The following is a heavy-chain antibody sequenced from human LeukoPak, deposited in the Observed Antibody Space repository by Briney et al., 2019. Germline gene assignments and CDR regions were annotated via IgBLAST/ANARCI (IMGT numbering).Heavy chain of an antibody. Sequence: ASVKVSCKASGGTFSSYAISWVRQAPGQGLEWMGGIIPIFGTANYAQKFQGRVTITTDESTSTAYMELSSLRSEDTAVYYCARGPVVTNWFDPWGQGTLVTVSS. CDR1: GGTFSSYA. D-gene: IGHD3-22*01. J-gene: IGHJ5*02. CDR2: IIPIFGTA. V-gene: IGHV1-69*05. CDR3: ARGPVVTNWFDP.